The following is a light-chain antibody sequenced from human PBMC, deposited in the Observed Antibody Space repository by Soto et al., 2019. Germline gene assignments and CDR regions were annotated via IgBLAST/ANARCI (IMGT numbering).Light chain of an antibody. V-gene: IGKV3D-20*02. Sequence: EMVLTQSPDTLSLSPGERATLSCRASQTVSSSFLAWYQQRPGRAPRLLIYGASSRATGIPDRFSGSGSGTDFTLTISRLEPEDLAVYYCQQRSNWLLTFGGGTKVEIK. CDR2: GAS. CDR3: QQRSNWLLT. J-gene: IGKJ4*01. CDR1: QTVSSSF.